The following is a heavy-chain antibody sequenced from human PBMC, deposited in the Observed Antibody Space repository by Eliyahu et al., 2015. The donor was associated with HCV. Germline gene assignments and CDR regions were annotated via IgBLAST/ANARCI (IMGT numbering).Heavy chain of an antibody. Sequence: EVQLVESGGGLVQPGGSLRLSCAAXGFTFSNYWMTWVRQAPGKGREWVANIKQDGSEKDYVASLKGRFAISRDNTKNSVYLQMNSLRAEDTAVYYCARIGYRSSSLDYWGQGTLVIVSS. D-gene: IGHD6-6*01. V-gene: IGHV3-7*03. J-gene: IGHJ4*02. CDR1: GFTFSNYW. CDR3: ARIGYRSSSLDY. CDR2: IKQDGSEK.